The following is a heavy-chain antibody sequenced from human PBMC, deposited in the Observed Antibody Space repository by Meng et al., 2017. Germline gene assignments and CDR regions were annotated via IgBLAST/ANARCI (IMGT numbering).Heavy chain of an antibody. J-gene: IGHJ6*02. D-gene: IGHD3-10*01. CDR3: ARSIGWFGELGNYYYYYGMDV. V-gene: IGHV1-69*06. Sequence: SVKVSYKASGGTFSSYAISWVRQAPGQGLEWMGGIIPIFGTANYAQKFQGRVTITADKSTSTAYMELSSLRSEDTAVYYCARSIGWFGELGNYYYYYGMDVWGQGTTVTVSS. CDR1: GGTFSSYA. CDR2: IIPIFGTA.